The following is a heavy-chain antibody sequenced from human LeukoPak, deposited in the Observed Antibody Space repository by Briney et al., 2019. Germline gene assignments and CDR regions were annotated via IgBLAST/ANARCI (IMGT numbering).Heavy chain of an antibody. V-gene: IGHV4-59*01. CDR3: ARGEWALFDY. Sequence: TSETLSLTWTVSGGSISSYYWSWIRQPPGKGLEWIGYIYYSGSTNYNPSLKSRVTISVDTSKNQFSLKLSSVTAADTAVYYCARGEWALFDYWGRGTLVTVSS. CDR1: GGSISSYY. CDR2: IYYSGST. J-gene: IGHJ4*02. D-gene: IGHD3-3*01.